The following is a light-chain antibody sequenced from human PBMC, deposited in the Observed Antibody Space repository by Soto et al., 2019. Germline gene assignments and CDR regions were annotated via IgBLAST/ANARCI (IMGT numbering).Light chain of an antibody. CDR3: ASWDDSLNAFYV. J-gene: IGLJ1*01. Sequence: SVLTKPPSGSGTPGQRVTISCSGRSSNIGSNYVYWYQQLPGTAPKLLMYRNNQRPSGVPDRFSGSKSGTSASLAISGLRSEDEADYYCASWDDSLNAFYVFGTGTKVTVL. CDR2: RNN. CDR1: SSNIGSNY. V-gene: IGLV1-47*01.